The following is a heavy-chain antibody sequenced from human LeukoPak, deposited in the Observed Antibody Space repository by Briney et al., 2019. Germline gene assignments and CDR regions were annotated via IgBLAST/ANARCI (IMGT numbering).Heavy chain of an antibody. D-gene: IGHD3-3*01. V-gene: IGHV3-30*02. Sequence: SGGSLRLSCAASGFTFSSYEMNWVRQAPGKGLEWVAFIQYDGSNKYDADSVKGRFTISRDNSKNTLYLQMNSLRAEDTAVYYCARDPDYDFWSDAFDIWGQGTMVTVSS. CDR2: IQYDGSNK. J-gene: IGHJ3*02. CDR1: GFTFSSYE. CDR3: ARDPDYDFWSDAFDI.